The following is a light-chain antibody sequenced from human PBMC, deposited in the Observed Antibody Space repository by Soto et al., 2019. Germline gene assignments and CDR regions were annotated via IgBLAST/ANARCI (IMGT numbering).Light chain of an antibody. CDR1: QSVSNNY. Sequence: EIELTQSPGTLSLSPGDRATLSCRASQSVSNNYLAWYQQKPGQAPRLLIYGASNRATGIPDRFSGSWSGTDFTLTISRLEPEDFAVYYCQQYGSSGTFGQGTKVEIK. CDR3: QQYGSSGT. CDR2: GAS. J-gene: IGKJ1*01. V-gene: IGKV3-20*01.